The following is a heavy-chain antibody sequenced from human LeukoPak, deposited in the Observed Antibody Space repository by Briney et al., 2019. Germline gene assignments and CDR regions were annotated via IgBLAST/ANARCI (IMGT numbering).Heavy chain of an antibody. CDR2: INPNSGGT. CDR3: ARYCSSTSCSNFDY. CDR1: GYTFTGYH. D-gene: IGHD2-2*01. V-gene: IGHV1-2*06. J-gene: IGHJ4*02. Sequence: ASVKVSCKASGYTFTGYHMHWVRQAPGQGLEWMGRINPNSGGTNYAQKFQGRVTMTRDTSISTAYMELSRLRSDDTAVYYCARYCSSTSCSNFDYWGQGTLVTVSS.